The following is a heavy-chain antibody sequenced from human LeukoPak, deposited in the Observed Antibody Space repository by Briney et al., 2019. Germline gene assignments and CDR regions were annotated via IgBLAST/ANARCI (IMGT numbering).Heavy chain of an antibody. CDR2: TSGSGVDT. Sequence: GGSLRLSCAASGFTFSGYAMSWFRQAPEKGLEWVSVTSGSGVDTFYANSVKGRFTISRDNSKNTLYLQMNSLTAEDTAIYFCAKGVGAIQFDSWGQGTLATVSS. D-gene: IGHD1-26*01. V-gene: IGHV3-23*01. CDR1: GFTFSGYA. J-gene: IGHJ4*02. CDR3: AKGVGAIQFDS.